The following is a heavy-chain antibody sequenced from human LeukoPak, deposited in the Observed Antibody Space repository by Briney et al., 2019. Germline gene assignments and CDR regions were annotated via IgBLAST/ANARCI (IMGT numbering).Heavy chain of an antibody. J-gene: IGHJ4*02. Sequence: KPSETLSLTCTVSGGSISSYYWSWIRQPPGKGLEWIGCIYYSGSTDYNPSLKSRVTISVDTSKNQFSLKLSSVTAADTAVYYCARGPNYPSPSPFDYWGQGTLVTVSS. D-gene: IGHD5-24*01. CDR2: IYYSGST. V-gene: IGHV4-59*08. CDR1: GGSISSYY. CDR3: ARGPNYPSPSPFDY.